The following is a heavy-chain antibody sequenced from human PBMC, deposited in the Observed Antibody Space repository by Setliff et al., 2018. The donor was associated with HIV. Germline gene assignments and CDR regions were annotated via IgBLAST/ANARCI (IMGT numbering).Heavy chain of an antibody. CDR2: INHTGNT. Sequence: PSETLSLTCAVYGGSFSGYHWNWIRQFPGKGLEWIGEINHTGNTQYNPSLKSRVTMSEETSKNQFSLKLKSATAADTATYFCARGKGGLVGPAEFDYWGPGTLVTVSS. V-gene: IGHV4-34*01. CDR1: GGSFSGYH. CDR3: ARGKGGLVGPAEFDY. J-gene: IGHJ4*02. D-gene: IGHD1-26*01.